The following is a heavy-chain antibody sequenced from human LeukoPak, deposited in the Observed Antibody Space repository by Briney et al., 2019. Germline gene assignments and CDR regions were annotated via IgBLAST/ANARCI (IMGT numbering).Heavy chain of an antibody. Sequence: KPGGSLRLSCTVSGFTVSGNYMSWIRQPPGKGLEWIGYIYYSGSTNYNPSLKSRVTISVDTSKNQFSLKLSSVTAADTAVYYCARVYRPGTYYYDSMGFDYWGQGTLVTVSS. CDR1: GFTVSGNY. D-gene: IGHD3-22*01. CDR3: ARVYRPGTYYYDSMGFDY. CDR2: IYYSGST. J-gene: IGHJ4*02. V-gene: IGHV4-59*02.